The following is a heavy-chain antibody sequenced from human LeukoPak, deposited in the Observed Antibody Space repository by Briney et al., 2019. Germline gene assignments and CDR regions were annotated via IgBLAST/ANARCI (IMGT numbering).Heavy chain of an antibody. Sequence: SETLSLTCTVSGDSINSNSYHWGWIRQPPGKGLEWIGTVYSTGNTYYTPSLKSRVTISVDTSNNQFSLKLTSATAADTAVYYCARPHLTWRVEYFDPWGQGTLVTVSS. J-gene: IGHJ5*02. D-gene: IGHD3-16*01. CDR2: VYSTGNT. CDR3: ARPHLTWRVEYFDP. V-gene: IGHV4-39*01. CDR1: GDSINSNSYH.